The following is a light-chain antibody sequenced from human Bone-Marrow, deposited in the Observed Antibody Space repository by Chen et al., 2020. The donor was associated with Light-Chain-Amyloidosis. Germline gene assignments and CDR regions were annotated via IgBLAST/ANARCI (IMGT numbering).Light chain of an antibody. CDR1: SSNIGSNT. CDR2: SNN. V-gene: IGLV1-44*01. J-gene: IGLJ1*01. Sequence: QSVLTQPPSASGTPGQRVTISCSGSSSNIGSNTVNWYQQLPGTAPKLLIYSNNQRPSGVPDRCSGSKSGTSASLAIRGLQSEDEADYYCAAWDDSLNGYVFGTGTKVTVL. CDR3: AAWDDSLNGYV.